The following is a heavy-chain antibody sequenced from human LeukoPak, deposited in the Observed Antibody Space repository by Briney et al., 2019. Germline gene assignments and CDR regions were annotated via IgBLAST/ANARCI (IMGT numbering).Heavy chain of an antibody. CDR2: INPNSGGT. CDR1: GYTFTGYY. V-gene: IGHV1-2*02. CDR3: ARAGRDYGTSRYYYYYMDV. D-gene: IGHD4-17*01. J-gene: IGHJ6*03. Sequence: GASVKVSCKASGYTFTGYYMHWVRQAPGQGLEWMGWINPNSGGTNYAQKFQGRVTMTTDTSTSTAHMELRSLRSDDTALYYCARAGRDYGTSRYYYYYMDVWGKGTTVTVSS.